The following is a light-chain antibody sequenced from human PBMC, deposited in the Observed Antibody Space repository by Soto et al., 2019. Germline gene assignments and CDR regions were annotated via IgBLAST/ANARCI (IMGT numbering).Light chain of an antibody. CDR2: RTE. Sequence: QSGLTQPPSASGTPGQIITISCAGSRSNIGNNIVTWYQQLPGAAPKVVIYRTEQRPSGVPDRFSGSKFGTSASLAISGLRSEDEADYYCAAWDDGLSGPLFGGGTKVTVL. CDR3: AAWDDGLSGPL. V-gene: IGLV1-44*01. CDR1: RSNIGNNI. J-gene: IGLJ2*01.